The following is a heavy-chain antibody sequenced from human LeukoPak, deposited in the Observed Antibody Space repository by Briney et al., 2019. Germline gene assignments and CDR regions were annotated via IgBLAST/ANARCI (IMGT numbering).Heavy chain of an antibody. V-gene: IGHV4-34*01. D-gene: IGHD2-15*01. J-gene: IGHJ6*02. CDR1: GGSFSGYY. CDR3: ARGPVVVAATPSYYYGMDV. CDR2: INHSGST. Sequence: SETLSLTCAVYGGSFSGYYWSWIRQPPGKGLEWIGEINHSGSTNYNPSLKSRVTISVDTSKNQFSLKLSFVTAADTAVYYCARGPVVVAATPSYYYGMDVWGQGTTVTVSS.